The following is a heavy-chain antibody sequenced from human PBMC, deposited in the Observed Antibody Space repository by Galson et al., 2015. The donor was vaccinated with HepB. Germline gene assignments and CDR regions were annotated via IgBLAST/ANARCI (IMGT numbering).Heavy chain of an antibody. CDR2: TSGSGGST. D-gene: IGHD7-27*01. Sequence: ALRLCCAAAGLTLRNYAMNWCRQGAGNGGEWVAATSGSGGSTYDADFVEGRFTISRDNSKNTLYLQMNSLRADDTAIYYCANDGDLRDAFDIWGQGTMVTVSS. J-gene: IGHJ3*02. CDR1: GLTLRNYA. CDR3: ANDGDLRDAFDI. V-gene: IGHV3-23*01.